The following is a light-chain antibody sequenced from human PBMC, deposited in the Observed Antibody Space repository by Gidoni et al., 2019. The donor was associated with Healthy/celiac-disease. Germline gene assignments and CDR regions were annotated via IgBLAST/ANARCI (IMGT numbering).Light chain of an antibody. V-gene: IGKV3-20*01. CDR3: QQYGGSPAAYT. Sequence: EIGWTQSPGTLSLSPGDRATLSCRASQSVYSNYLAWYQQRPGQSPRLLISGASNRATDIPERFSGSGSGTDFTLSISRLEPEDFGVYYCQQYGGSPAAYTFGQGTKLEIK. J-gene: IGKJ2*01. CDR2: GAS. CDR1: QSVYSNY.